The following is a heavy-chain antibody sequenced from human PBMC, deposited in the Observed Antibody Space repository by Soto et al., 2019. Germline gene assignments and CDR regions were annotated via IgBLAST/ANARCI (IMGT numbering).Heavy chain of an antibody. CDR1: AYTFTSYG. V-gene: IGHV1-18*01. CDR3: ARDRGIVIVGGTIPDY. CDR2: NSAYNGNT. J-gene: IGHJ4*02. D-gene: IGHD6-19*01. Sequence: QVQLVQSGAEVKKPGVSVKVSCKASAYTFTSYGISWVRQAPGQGLEWLGWNSAYNGNTNYARNLQGRVTVTADTSTTTADMELRSLRSDDTAVYYCARDRGIVIVGGTIPDYWGQGTLVTVSS.